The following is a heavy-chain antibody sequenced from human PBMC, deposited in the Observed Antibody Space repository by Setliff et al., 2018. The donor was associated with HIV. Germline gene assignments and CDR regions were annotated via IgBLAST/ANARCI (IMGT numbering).Heavy chain of an antibody. J-gene: IGHJ2*01. CDR3: ARVLYDDSWYFDL. CDR2: ISYDGSDQ. Sequence: GGSLRLSCTASGFTFSTFAMNWVRQAPGKGLEWVAFISYDGSDQNHADSVKGRFTISRDNSKNTLYLQMHSLRDEDTAVYYCARVLYDDSWYFDLWGRGTLVTVSS. D-gene: IGHD4-17*01. V-gene: IGHV3-30*04. CDR1: GFTFSTFA.